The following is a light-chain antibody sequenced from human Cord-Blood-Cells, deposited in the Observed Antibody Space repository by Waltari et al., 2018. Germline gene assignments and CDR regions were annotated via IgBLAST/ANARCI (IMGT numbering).Light chain of an antibody. J-gene: IGLJ3*02. CDR1: SSNIGAGYD. V-gene: IGLV1-40*01. CDR2: GNS. Sequence: QSVLTQPPSLSGAPGQRVTISCTGSSSNIGAGYDVHWYQQLPGTAPKLLIYGNSNRPSGVPDRFSGSKSGTSASLAITGLQAEYEADYYCQSYDSSLSGWVFGGGTKLTVL. CDR3: QSYDSSLSGWV.